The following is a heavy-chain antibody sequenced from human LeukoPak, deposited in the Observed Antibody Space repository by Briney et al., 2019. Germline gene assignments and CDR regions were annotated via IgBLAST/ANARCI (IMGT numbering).Heavy chain of an antibody. V-gene: IGHV3-21*01. CDR3: AREGVISYYYMDV. J-gene: IGHJ6*03. CDR1: GFTFSSYS. D-gene: IGHD3-10*01. Sequence: GGSLRLSCAASGFTFSSYSMNWVRQAPGKGLEWVSSISSSSSYIYYADSVKGRFTISRDNAKNSLYLQMNSLRAEDTAVYYCAREGVISYYYMDVWGKGTTVTVSS. CDR2: ISSSSSYI.